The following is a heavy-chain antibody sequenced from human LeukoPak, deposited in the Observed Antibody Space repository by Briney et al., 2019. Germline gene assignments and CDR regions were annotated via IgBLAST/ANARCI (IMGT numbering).Heavy chain of an antibody. CDR1: GGSISSYY. D-gene: IGHD6-13*01. V-gene: IGHV4-4*07. J-gene: IGHJ5*02. CDR3: ARXRSTGYSGDWFDP. CDR2: IYTSENT. Sequence: SETLSLTCTVSGGSISSYYWSWIRQPAGKGLEWIGRIYTSENTNYNPSFKSRVTMSIDTSKSQFSLKLNSVTAADTAVYYCARXRSTGYSGDWFDPWGQGTLVTVSS.